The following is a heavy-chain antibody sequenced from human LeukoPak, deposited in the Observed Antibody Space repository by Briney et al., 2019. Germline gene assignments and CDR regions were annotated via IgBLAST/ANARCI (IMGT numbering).Heavy chain of an antibody. CDR2: ISAYNGNT. J-gene: IGHJ4*02. D-gene: IGHD1-1*01. V-gene: IGHV1-18*01. CDR1: GYTFTSYG. CDR3: AREAGGDNWIEGGSDY. Sequence: ASVKVSCKASGYTFTSYGISWVRQAPGQGLEWMGWISAYNGNTNYAQKLQGRVTMTTDTSTSTAYMELRSLRSDDTAVYYCAREAGGDNWIEGGSDYWGQGTLVTVSS.